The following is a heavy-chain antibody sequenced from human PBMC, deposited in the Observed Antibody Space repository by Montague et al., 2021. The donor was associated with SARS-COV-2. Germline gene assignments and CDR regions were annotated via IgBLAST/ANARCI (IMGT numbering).Heavy chain of an antibody. J-gene: IGHJ3*02. CDR2: INHRGST. CDR3: ARGTGPRSITLFGVIISGHVFDI. V-gene: IGHV4-34*01. Sequence: SETLSLTCAVYGGSFSGYYWSWIRQPPGKGLEWIGEINHRGSTNCNPSLKSRVIISVDTSKDQFSLKLSSVIAADTAVYYCARGTGPRSITLFGVIISGHVFDIWGQGTMVTVSS. CDR1: GGSFSGYY. D-gene: IGHD3-3*01.